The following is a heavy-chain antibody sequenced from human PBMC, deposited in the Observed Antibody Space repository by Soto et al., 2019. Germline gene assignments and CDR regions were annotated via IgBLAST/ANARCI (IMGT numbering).Heavy chain of an antibody. D-gene: IGHD3-16*02. V-gene: IGHV3-11*06. CDR3: AREDDYVWGSYRPQGAFDI. J-gene: IGHJ3*02. Sequence: PGGSLRLSCAASGFTVSSNYMSWVRQAPGKGLEWVSYISSSSSYTNYADSVKGRFTISRDNAKNSLYLQMNSLRAEDTAVYYCAREDDYVWGSYRPQGAFDIWGQGTMVTVSS. CDR1: GFTVSSNY. CDR2: ISSSSSYT.